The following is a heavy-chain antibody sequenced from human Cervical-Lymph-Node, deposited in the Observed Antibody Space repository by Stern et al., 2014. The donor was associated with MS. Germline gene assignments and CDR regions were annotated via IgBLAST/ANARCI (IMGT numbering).Heavy chain of an antibody. V-gene: IGHV2-70*04. CDR2: IDWDDDK. CDR1: GFSLSTSGMR. D-gene: IGHD3-3*01. Sequence: QVTLKESGPALVKPTQTLTLTCTFSGFSLSTSGMRVSWIRQPPGKALEWLARIDWDDDKVYSTSLKTRLTISKDTSKNQVFLTMTNMDPVDTATYYCARSPPYYEFWNDYYYFDYWGQGTLVAVSS. J-gene: IGHJ4*02. CDR3: ARSPPYYEFWNDYYYFDY.